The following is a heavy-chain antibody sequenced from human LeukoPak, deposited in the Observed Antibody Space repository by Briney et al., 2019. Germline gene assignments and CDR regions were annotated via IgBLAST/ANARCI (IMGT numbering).Heavy chain of an antibody. D-gene: IGHD5-12*01. J-gene: IGHJ4*02. CDR2: INPSDGST. CDR1: GYTFTDYY. Sequence: GASVKVSCKASGYTFTDYYMHWVRQAPGQGLEWMGVINPSDGSTDYAQKFQGSVTMTRDTSTSTLYMELSSLRSEDTAIYHCARPRNIVASPFDYWGQGTLVTVSS. V-gene: IGHV1-46*01. CDR3: ARPRNIVASPFDY.